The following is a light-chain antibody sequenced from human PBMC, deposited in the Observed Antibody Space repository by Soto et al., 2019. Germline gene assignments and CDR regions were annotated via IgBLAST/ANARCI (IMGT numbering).Light chain of an antibody. CDR2: EVS. CDR1: SSDVGGYNY. V-gene: IGLV2-14*01. J-gene: IGLJ1*01. Sequence: QSALTQPASVSGSPGQSITISCTGTSSDVGGYNYVSWYQQHPGKAPKLMIYEVSNRPSGVSNRFSGSKSGNTASLTISGLQAEDEADYYCSSYTSSSTPYVVGNGTKLTVL. CDR3: SSYTSSSTPYV.